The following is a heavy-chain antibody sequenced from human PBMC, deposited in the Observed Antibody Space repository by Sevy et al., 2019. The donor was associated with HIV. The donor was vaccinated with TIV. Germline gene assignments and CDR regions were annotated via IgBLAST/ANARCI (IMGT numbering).Heavy chain of an antibody. CDR2: ISGSGGST. J-gene: IGHJ3*02. CDR3: AKDKGAGDAFDI. CDR1: GFTFSSYA. V-gene: IGHV3-23*01. Sequence: GGSLRLSCAASGFTFSSYAMSWVRQAPGKGLEWVSAISGSGGSTYYADSVKGWFTISRDNSKNTLYLQMNSLGAEDTAVYYCAKDKGAGDAFDIWGQGTMVTVSS. D-gene: IGHD3-10*01.